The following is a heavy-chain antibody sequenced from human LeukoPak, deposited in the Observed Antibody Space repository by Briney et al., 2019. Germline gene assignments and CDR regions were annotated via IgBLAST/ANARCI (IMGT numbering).Heavy chain of an antibody. V-gene: IGHV4-34*01. D-gene: IGHD2-15*01. CDR2: IYHSGST. J-gene: IGHJ4*02. CDR3: ARVLGGNFDY. Sequence: SETLSLTCAVYGGSFSGYYWSWIRQPPGKGLEWIGSIYHSGSTYYNPSLKSRVTISVDTSKNQFSLKLSSVTAADTAVYYCARVLGGNFDYWGQGTLVTVSS. CDR1: GGSFSGYY.